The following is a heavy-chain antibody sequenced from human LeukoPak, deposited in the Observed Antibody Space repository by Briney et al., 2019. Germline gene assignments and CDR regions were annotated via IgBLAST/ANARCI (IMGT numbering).Heavy chain of an antibody. CDR1: GDSVSSNSAA. J-gene: IGHJ4*02. D-gene: IGHD2-15*01. V-gene: IGHV6-1*01. Sequence: SQTLSLTCAISGDSVSSNSAAWNWIRQSPSRGLEWLGRTYYRSKWYNDYAVSVKSRITINPDTSKNQFSLKLTSVTAADTAVYYCARVQGSCSGTNCYSLYFDYWGQGTLVTVSS. CDR3: ARVQGSCSGTNCYSLYFDY. CDR2: TYYRSKWYN.